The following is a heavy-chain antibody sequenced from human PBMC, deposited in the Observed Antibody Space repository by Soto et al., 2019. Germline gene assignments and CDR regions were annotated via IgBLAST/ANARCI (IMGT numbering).Heavy chain of an antibody. CDR3: ARGIMVYAIGYYGMDV. D-gene: IGHD2-8*01. V-gene: IGHV4-34*01. CDR1: GGSFSGYY. Sequence: SETLSLTCAVYGGSFSGYYWSWIRQPPGKGLEWIGEINHSGSTNYNPSLKSRVTISVDTSKNQFSLKLSSVTAADTAVYYCARGIMVYAIGYYGMDVWGQGTTVTVSS. CDR2: INHSGST. J-gene: IGHJ6*02.